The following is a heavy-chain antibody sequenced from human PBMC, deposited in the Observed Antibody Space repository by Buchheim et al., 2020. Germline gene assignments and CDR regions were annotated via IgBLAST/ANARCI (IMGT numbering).Heavy chain of an antibody. D-gene: IGHD3/OR15-3a*01. V-gene: IGHV3-30*03. CDR3: ARGGLLRGFDY. CDR1: GFTFSSYG. Sequence: QVQLVESGGGVVQPGRSLRLSCAASGFTFSSYGMHWVRQAPGKGLAWVAVISYDGSNKYYADSVKGRFTISRDNSKNTLYLQMHSLRDEDTAVYYCARGGLLRGFDYWGQGTL. J-gene: IGHJ4*02. CDR2: ISYDGSNK.